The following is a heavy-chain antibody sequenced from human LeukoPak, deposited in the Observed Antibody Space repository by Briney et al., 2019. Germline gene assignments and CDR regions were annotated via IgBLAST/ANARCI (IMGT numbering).Heavy chain of an antibody. J-gene: IGHJ4*02. Sequence: ASVKVSCKASGYTFTSYDINWVRQATGQGLEWMGWMNPNSGNTGYAQKFQGRVTMTRNTSISTAYMELSSLRSEDTAVYYCARDPRRSVGIAVAEWGQGTLVTVSS. V-gene: IGHV1-8*01. D-gene: IGHD6-19*01. CDR1: GYTFTSYD. CDR2: MNPNSGNT. CDR3: ARDPRRSVGIAVAE.